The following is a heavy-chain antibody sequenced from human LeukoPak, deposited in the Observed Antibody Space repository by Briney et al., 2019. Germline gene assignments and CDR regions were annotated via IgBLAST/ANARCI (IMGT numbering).Heavy chain of an antibody. V-gene: IGHV3-74*01. D-gene: IGHD1-26*01. CDR3: ARARVGDPTDY. J-gene: IGHJ4*02. Sequence: QPGGSLRLSCAASGFRFDDYGMSWVRQAPGEGLVWVSRVHGDGNNIGYADFVEGRFTISRDNAKNTLYLEMSSLRREDTAVYYCARARVGDPTDYWGQGTLVTVSS. CDR1: GFRFDDYG. CDR2: VHGDGNNI.